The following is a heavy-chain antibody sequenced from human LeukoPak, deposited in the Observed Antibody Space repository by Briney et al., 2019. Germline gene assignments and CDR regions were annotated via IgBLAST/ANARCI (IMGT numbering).Heavy chain of an antibody. D-gene: IGHD6-19*01. V-gene: IGHV4-59*08. CDR2: IRYGGNT. J-gene: IGHJ4*02. CDR3: ARWYSSGWAFDY. Sequence: SETLSLTCTVSGGTISNYYWNWIRQPPGKGLEWVGYIRYGGNTKYNSSLKSRATTSVDTSKNQFSLKLSSVTAADTAVYYCARWYSSGWAFDYWGQGTLVTVSS. CDR1: GGTISNYY.